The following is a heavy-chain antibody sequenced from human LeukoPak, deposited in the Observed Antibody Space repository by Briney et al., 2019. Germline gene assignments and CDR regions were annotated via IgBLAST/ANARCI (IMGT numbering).Heavy chain of an antibody. Sequence: ASVKVSCKASRYTFTGYYMHWVRQATGQGLEWMGWMNPNSGNTGYAQKFQGRVTITRNTSISTAYMELSSLRSEDTAVYYCARWGGYNAFDYWGQGTLVTVSS. J-gene: IGHJ4*02. CDR2: MNPNSGNT. CDR3: ARWGGYNAFDY. CDR1: RYTFTGYY. D-gene: IGHD5-24*01. V-gene: IGHV1-8*03.